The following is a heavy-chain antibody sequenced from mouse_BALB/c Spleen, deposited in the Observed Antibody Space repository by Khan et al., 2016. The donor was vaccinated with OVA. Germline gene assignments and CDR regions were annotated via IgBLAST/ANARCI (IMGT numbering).Heavy chain of an antibody. D-gene: IGHD2-1*01. J-gene: IGHJ3*01. Sequence: EVQLQQSGPELVKPGASVKLSCTGSGFTIKDTYMHWMNQRPEQGLEWIGRIDPANGDTKYGPKFQDKATLTADTSSNTAYLQLSSLTSEDTAVFCDANLYVNPFAYWGQGTLVSVS. V-gene: IGHV14-3*02. CDR1: GFTIKDTY. CDR2: IDPANGDT. CDR3: ANLYVNPFAY.